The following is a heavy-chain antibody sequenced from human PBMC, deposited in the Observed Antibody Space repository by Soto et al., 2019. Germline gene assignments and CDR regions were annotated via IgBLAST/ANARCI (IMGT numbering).Heavy chain of an antibody. CDR3: ARDEGLVHMYYYGMDV. CDR2: ISYDGSNK. V-gene: IGHV3-30-3*01. CDR1: GFTFSSYA. J-gene: IGHJ6*02. Sequence: QVQLVESGGGVVQPGRSLRLSCAASGFTFSSYAMHWVRQAPGKGLEWVAVISYDGSNKYYADSVKGRFTISRDNSKNTLYLQMTSLRAEDTAVYYCARDEGLVHMYYYGMDVWGQGTTVTVSS. D-gene: IGHD6-19*01.